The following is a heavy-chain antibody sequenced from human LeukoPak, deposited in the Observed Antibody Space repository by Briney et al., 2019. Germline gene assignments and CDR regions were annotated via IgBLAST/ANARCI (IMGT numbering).Heavy chain of an antibody. V-gene: IGHV1-18*04. D-gene: IGHD1-1*01. Sequence: ASVNVSCKASGYTFINYGITWVRQAPGQGLEWMTWISPFNGHTIYAEEFQGRVTMTTETSTSTAYMQLRCLTSDDTAVYYCATGEQPWKSDYWGQGALVTVSS. CDR1: GYTFINYG. CDR2: ISPFNGHT. CDR3: ATGEQPWKSDY. J-gene: IGHJ4*02.